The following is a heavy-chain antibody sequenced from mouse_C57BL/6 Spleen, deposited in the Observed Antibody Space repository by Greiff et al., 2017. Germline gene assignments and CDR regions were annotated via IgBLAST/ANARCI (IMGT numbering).Heavy chain of an antibody. J-gene: IGHJ3*01. CDR3: VYSNLFAY. D-gene: IGHD2-5*01. V-gene: IGHV10-3*01. CDR1: GFTFNTYA. CDR2: IRSKSSNDAT. Sequence: EVQVVESGGGLVQPKGSLKLSCAASGFTFNTYAMHWVRQAPGKGLEWVARIRSKSSNDATYYADSVKDRFTSSRDDSQSMLYLQMNNLKTEDTAMYYCVYSNLFAYWGQGTLVAVSA.